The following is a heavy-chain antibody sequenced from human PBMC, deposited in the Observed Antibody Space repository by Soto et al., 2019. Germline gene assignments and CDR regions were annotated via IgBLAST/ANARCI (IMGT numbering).Heavy chain of an antibody. CDR1: GFMFSSYN. Sequence: VQLVESGGGLVKPGGSLRLSCEGSGFMFSSYNMNWVRQAPGRGLEWVSFISSSSAYKYYEEAVKGRFTISRDNDKNSVYLQMNSLRAEDAGLYYCARSAGYCTDTSCEKGWFDSWGQGTWVTVSS. J-gene: IGHJ5*01. CDR3: ARSAGYCTDTSCEKGWFDS. CDR2: ISSSSAYK. D-gene: IGHD2-8*02. V-gene: IGHV3-21*01.